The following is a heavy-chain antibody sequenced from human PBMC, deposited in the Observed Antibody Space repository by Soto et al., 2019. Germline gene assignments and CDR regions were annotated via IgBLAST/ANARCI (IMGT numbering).Heavy chain of an antibody. Sequence: PSETMSLTCTVAGGSISSYYWSWIRQHPGKGLEWIGYIYYSGSTNYNPSLKSRVTISVDTSKNQFSLKLSSVTVADTAVYYCARHVVPAANYFAYWGQGTLVTVSS. D-gene: IGHD2-2*01. V-gene: IGHV4-59*08. CDR1: GGSISSYY. CDR2: IYYSGST. J-gene: IGHJ4*02. CDR3: ARHVVPAANYFAY.